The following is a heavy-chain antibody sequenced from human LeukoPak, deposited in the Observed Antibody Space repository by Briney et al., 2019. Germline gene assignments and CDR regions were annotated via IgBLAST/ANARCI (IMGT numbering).Heavy chain of an antibody. Sequence: GGSLRLSCAASGFTFSSYAMHWVRQAPGKGLEWVAVISYDGSNKYYADSVKGRFTISRDNSKNTLYLQMNSLRAEDTAVYYCANSVAAAGTIQQNWGQGTLVTVSS. V-gene: IGHV3-30-3*01. J-gene: IGHJ4*02. CDR1: GFTFSSYA. D-gene: IGHD6-13*01. CDR2: ISYDGSNK. CDR3: ANSVAAAGTIQQN.